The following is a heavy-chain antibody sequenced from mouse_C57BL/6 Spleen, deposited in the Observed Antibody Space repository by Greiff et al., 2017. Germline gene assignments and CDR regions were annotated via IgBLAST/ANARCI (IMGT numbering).Heavy chain of an antibody. Sequence: VQLKQSGAELVRPGASVTLSCKASGYTFTDYEMHWVKQTPVHGLEWIGAIDPETGGTAYNQKFKGKAILTADKSSSTAYMELRSLTSEDSAVYYCTRAGQAPWFAYWGQGTLVTVSA. CDR3: TRAGQAPWFAY. V-gene: IGHV1-15*01. CDR2: IDPETGGT. CDR1: GYTFTDYE. J-gene: IGHJ3*01. D-gene: IGHD3-2*02.